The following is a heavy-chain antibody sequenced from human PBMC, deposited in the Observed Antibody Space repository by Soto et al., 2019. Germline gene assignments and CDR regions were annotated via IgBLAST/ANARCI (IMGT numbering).Heavy chain of an antibody. CDR3: AIVCVCVTRSPQDF. D-gene: IGHD2-21*01. V-gene: IGHV1-18*01. J-gene: IGHJ6*02. CDR2: INTYNGNT. Sequence: GASVKVYCKASGYSFTRYGIAWARQAPGQGLEWMGWINTYNGNTNYAQNLQGRVTLTTDTSTSTAYMELTSLRSNDTAIYYCAIVCVCVTRSPQDFWSQGTTVTVSS. CDR1: GYSFTRYG.